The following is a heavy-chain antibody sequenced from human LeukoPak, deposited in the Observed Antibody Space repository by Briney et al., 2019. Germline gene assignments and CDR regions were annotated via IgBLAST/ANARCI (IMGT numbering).Heavy chain of an antibody. V-gene: IGHV3-23*01. D-gene: IGHD3-10*01. Sequence: GGSLRLSCVASGFNFATYNMNWVRQAPGKGLEWVASIINSGESKFYGAFVKGRGTVSRDNSKNTLYLELNSLTTGDTAVYYCAKAVAGYYYMDAWGKGTAVIVS. J-gene: IGHJ6*03. CDR1: GFNFATYN. CDR2: IINSGESK. CDR3: AKAVAGYYYMDA.